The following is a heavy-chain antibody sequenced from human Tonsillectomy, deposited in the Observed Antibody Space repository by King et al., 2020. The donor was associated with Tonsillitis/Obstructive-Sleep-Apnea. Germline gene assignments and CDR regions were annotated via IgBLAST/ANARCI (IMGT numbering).Heavy chain of an antibody. CDR1: GFTFTYYA. CDR2: IRGSGGRK. Sequence: VQLLESGGGLVQPGGSLRLSCAASGFTFTYYAMGWVRQAPGKGLKWVSAIRGSGGRKYYTDPVKGRFTISRDNSKNTLYLQMNSLRAEDTAVYYCAKHYYDTRGFQEFYFDYWGQGTLVTVSS. D-gene: IGHD3-22*01. V-gene: IGHV3-23*01. CDR3: AKHYYDTRGFQEFYFDY. J-gene: IGHJ4*02.